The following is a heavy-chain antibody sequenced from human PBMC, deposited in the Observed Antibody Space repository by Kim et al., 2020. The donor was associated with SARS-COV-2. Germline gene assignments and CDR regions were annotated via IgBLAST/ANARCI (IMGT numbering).Heavy chain of an antibody. V-gene: IGHV4-59*09. J-gene: IGHJ4*02. D-gene: IGHD4-17*01. Sequence: NDTHPLKSRVAVSVDTTKNQFSLKLSSVTAADTAVYYCARGRTVTRDFDYWGQGTLVTVSS. CDR3: ARGRTVTRDFDY.